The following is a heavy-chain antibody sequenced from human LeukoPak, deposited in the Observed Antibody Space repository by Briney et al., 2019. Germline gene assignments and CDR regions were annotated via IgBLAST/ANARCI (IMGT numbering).Heavy chain of an antibody. Sequence: SETLSLTCTVSGFSISSGYHWGWIRQPPGKGLEWIGTIYHSGSTYYNPSLKSRVTISVDTSKNQFSLNLSSVTAADTAVYYCVSNGYFSLDYWGQGTLVTVSS. D-gene: IGHD3-22*01. J-gene: IGHJ4*02. CDR3: VSNGYFSLDY. V-gene: IGHV4-38-2*02. CDR2: IYHSGST. CDR1: GFSISSGYH.